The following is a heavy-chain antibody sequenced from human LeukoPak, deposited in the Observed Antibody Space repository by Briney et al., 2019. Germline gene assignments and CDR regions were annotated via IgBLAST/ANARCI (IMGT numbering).Heavy chain of an antibody. CDR3: AKDGGEGFVDTAMVIERRFDY. Sequence: PGRSLRLSCAASGFTFSSYGMHWVRQAPGKGLEWVAVISYDGSNKYYADSVKGRFTISRDNSKNTLYLQMNSLRAEDTAVYYCAKDGGEGFVDTAMVIERRFDYWGQGTLVTVSS. CDR1: GFTFSSYG. D-gene: IGHD5-18*01. J-gene: IGHJ4*02. V-gene: IGHV3-30*18. CDR2: ISYDGSNK.